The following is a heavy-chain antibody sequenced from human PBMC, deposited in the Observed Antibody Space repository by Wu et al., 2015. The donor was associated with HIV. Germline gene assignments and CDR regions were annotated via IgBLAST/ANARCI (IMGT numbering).Heavy chain of an antibody. CDR2: MNPNSGNT. Sequence: QVQLVQSGAEVKKPGASVKVSCKASGYTFTSYDINWVRQATGQGLEWMGWMNPNSGNTGYAQKFQGRVTITRNTSISTAYMELSSLRSEDTAVYYCARAPGADSSSWYYYYMDVWGKGTTVTVSS. CDR1: GYTFTSYD. J-gene: IGHJ6*03. D-gene: IGHD6-13*01. CDR3: ARAPGADSSSWYYYYMDV. V-gene: IGHV1-8*03.